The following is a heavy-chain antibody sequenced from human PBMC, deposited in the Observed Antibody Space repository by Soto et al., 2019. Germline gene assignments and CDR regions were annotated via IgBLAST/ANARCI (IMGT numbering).Heavy chain of an antibody. D-gene: IGHD4-17*01. Sequence: GGSLRLSCAASGFTFSSYGMHWVRQAPGKGLEWVAVISYDGSNKYYADSVKGRFTISRDNSKNTLYLQMNSLRAEDTAVYYCAKGYGDYVNGMDVWGQGTTVTVSS. CDR2: ISYDGSNK. CDR1: GFTFSSYG. CDR3: AKGYGDYVNGMDV. V-gene: IGHV3-30*18. J-gene: IGHJ6*02.